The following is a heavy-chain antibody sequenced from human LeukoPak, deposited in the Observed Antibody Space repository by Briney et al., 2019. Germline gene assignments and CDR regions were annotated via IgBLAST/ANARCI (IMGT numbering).Heavy chain of an antibody. V-gene: IGHV4-30-4*08. Sequence: SQTLSLTCTVSGGSISSGDYYWSWIRQPPGKGLEWIGYIYYSGSTYYNPSLKSRVTISVDTSKNQFSLKLSSVTAADTAVYYCARVTDMDIERDYWGQGTLVTVSS. J-gene: IGHJ4*02. CDR2: IYYSGST. CDR3: ARVTDMDIERDY. CDR1: GGSISSGDYY. D-gene: IGHD5-12*01.